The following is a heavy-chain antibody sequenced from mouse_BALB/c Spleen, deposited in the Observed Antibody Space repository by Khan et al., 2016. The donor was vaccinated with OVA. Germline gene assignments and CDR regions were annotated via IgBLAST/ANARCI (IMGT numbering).Heavy chain of an antibody. CDR2: ISYSGST. Sequence: VQLQQSGPGLVKPSQSLSLTCTVTGYSITSGYGWNWIRQFPGNKLEWMGYISYSGSTNYNPSLKSRISITRDKSKNQFFLQLNSVTNEATATYYCARTARIKYWGQGTTLTVSS. D-gene: IGHD1-2*01. V-gene: IGHV3-2*02. J-gene: IGHJ2*01. CDR1: GYSITSGYG. CDR3: ARTARIKY.